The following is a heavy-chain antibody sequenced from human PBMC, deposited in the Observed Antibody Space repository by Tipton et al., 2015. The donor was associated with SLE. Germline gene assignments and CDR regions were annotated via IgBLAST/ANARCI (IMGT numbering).Heavy chain of an antibody. CDR3: ARDKAMISVSYGMDV. J-gene: IGHJ6*02. D-gene: IGHD3-22*01. V-gene: IGHV4-59*11. CDR2: IYHTGTT. CDR1: GGSIRTHY. Sequence: LRLSCTVSGGSIRTHYWSWIRQPPGKGLEWIGYIYHTGTTNYNPSLESRLSISVDTSKNQLSLRLSSVTAADTAVYYCARDKAMISVSYGMDVWGQGATVTVSS.